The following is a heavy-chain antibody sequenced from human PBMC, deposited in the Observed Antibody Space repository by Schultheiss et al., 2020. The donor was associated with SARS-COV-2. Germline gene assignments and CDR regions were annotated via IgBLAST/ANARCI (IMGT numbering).Heavy chain of an antibody. Sequence: SETLSLTCAVYGGSFSGYYWSWIRQPPGKGLEWIGEINHSGNTYYNPSLKSRVTIAVDTSKNKFSLKLTSVTAADTAVYYCARQRRDGTHYFDYWGQGTLVTVSS. J-gene: IGHJ4*02. CDR1: GGSFSGYY. V-gene: IGHV4-34*01. CDR3: ARQRRDGTHYFDY. D-gene: IGHD5-24*01. CDR2: INHSGNT.